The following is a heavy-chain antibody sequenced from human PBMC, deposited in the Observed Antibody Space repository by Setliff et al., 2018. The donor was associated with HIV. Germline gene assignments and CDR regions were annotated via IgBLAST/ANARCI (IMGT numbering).Heavy chain of an antibody. CDR2: INTRSSM. Sequence: GGSLRLSCAASGFTFNTYTLNWVRRAPGKGLEWVSSINTRSSMFYADSVKGRFTISRDNTNNTLYLQMNSLTPEDTAVYHCARYNSYWHTFDFWGQGTPVTVSS. J-gene: IGHJ4*02. CDR1: GFTFNTYT. D-gene: IGHD6-19*01. CDR3: ARYNSYWHTFDF. V-gene: IGHV3-21*01.